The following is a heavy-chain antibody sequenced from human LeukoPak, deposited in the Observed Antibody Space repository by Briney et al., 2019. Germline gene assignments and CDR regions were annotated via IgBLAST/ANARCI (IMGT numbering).Heavy chain of an antibody. D-gene: IGHD3-16*01. CDR3: VRDASLGAFDI. J-gene: IGHJ3*02. CDR2: MTYDGSKQ. Sequence: GGSLRLSCAASGFTFTTYGFHWVRQAPGKGLEWVALMTYDGSKQYYADSVQGRFTISRDNSKRTVDLLMNSLRADDTAMYYCVRDASLGAFDIWGQGTMVTVSS. CDR1: GFTFTTYG. V-gene: IGHV3-30*12.